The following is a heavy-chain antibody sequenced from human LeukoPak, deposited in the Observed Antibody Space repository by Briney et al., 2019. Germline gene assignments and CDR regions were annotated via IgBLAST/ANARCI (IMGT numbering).Heavy chain of an antibody. J-gene: IGHJ6*02. V-gene: IGHV3-30*18. CDR3: AKATYYDFWSGYYKLSYYYGMGV. CDR1: GFTFSSYG. CDR2: ISYDGSNK. D-gene: IGHD3-3*01. Sequence: GGSLRLSCAASGFTFSSYGMHWVRQAPGKGLEWVAVISYDGSNKYYADSVKDRFTISRDNSKNTLYLQMNSLRAEDTAVYYCAKATYYDFWSGYYKLSYYYGMGVWGQGTTVTVSS.